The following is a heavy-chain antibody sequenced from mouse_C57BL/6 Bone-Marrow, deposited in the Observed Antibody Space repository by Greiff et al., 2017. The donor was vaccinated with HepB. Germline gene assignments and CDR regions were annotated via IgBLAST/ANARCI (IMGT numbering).Heavy chain of an antibody. CDR2: INPGSGGT. D-gene: IGHD1-1*01. V-gene: IGHV1-54*01. J-gene: IGHJ4*01. CDR3: ARPSPTVVGAMDY. Sequence: QVQLQQSGAELVRPGTSVKVSCKASGYAFTNYLIEWVKQRPGQGLEWIGVINPGSGGTNYNEKFKCKATLTADKSSSTAYMQLSSLTSEDSAVYFCARPSPTVVGAMDYWGQGTSVTVSS. CDR1: GYAFTNYL.